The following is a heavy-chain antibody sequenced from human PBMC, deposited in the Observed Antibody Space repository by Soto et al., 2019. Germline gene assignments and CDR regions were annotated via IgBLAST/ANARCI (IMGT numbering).Heavy chain of an antibody. Sequence: QVQLVQSGAEVKKSGAAVKISCKTSGFTFTANYIHWVRQAPGQGFEWMGWINPQSGGTKYPQKFQGRVTMTRATSLSTVYMTLTRLTSDDTAEYYCARDLAKGGGSAGFDYWGQGTLVTVSS. V-gene: IGHV1-2*02. CDR2: INPQSGGT. D-gene: IGHD1-26*01. CDR1: GFTFTANY. CDR3: ARDLAKGGGSAGFDY. J-gene: IGHJ4*02.